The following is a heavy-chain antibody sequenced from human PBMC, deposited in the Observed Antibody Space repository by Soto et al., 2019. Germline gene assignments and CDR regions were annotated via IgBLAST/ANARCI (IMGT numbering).Heavy chain of an antibody. Sequence: QVQLVQSGAEVKKPGSSVKVSCKASGGTFSSYAISWVRQAPGQGLEWMGGIIPIFGTVNYAQKFQGRVTITADESTSTAYMELSSLRSEDTAVYYCAREEHDYGGNSPFDYWGQGTLVTVSS. J-gene: IGHJ4*02. D-gene: IGHD4-17*01. CDR1: GGTFSSYA. CDR2: IIPIFGTV. V-gene: IGHV1-69*01. CDR3: AREEHDYGGNSPFDY.